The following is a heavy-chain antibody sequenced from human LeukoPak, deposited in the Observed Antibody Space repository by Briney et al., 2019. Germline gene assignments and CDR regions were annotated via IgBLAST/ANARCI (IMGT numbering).Heavy chain of an antibody. CDR1: GFTFSSYG. V-gene: IGHV3-30*18. D-gene: IGHD6-19*01. Sequence: SGGSLRLSCAASGFTFSSYGMHWVRQAPGRGLEWVAVISYDGSNKYYADSVKGRFTISRDNSKNTLYLQMNSLRAEDTAVYYCAKDLTDSSGWPYNWFDPWGQGTLVTVSS. CDR3: AKDLTDSSGWPYNWFDP. J-gene: IGHJ5*02. CDR2: ISYDGSNK.